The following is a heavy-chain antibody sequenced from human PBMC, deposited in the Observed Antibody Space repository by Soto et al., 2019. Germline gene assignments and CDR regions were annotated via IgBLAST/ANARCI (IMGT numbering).Heavy chain of an antibody. CDR1: GFPFSRYA. CDR2: ISGSGGST. Sequence: GGSLRLSSAASGFPFSRYAMSWVRQAPGKGLECVSAISGSGGSTYYADSVKGRFTISRDNSKNTLYLQMNSLRAEDTAVYYCAKGGRAYDSSGYYIPTYYFDYWGQGTLVTVSS. D-gene: IGHD3-22*01. V-gene: IGHV3-23*01. CDR3: AKGGRAYDSSGYYIPTYYFDY. J-gene: IGHJ4*02.